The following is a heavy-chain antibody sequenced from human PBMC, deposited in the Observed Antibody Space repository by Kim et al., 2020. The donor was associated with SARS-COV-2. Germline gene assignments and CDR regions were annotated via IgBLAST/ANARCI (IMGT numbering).Heavy chain of an antibody. D-gene: IGHD6-13*01. Sequence: GGSLRLSCAASGFTFSSYTMSWVRRAPGKGLEWVSGIYVGGATYYADPVKGRFTISRDNSKNTVFLQLNSLRAEDTAVYYCAPGPRIVAAEPTDYWGQGTLVTVSS. CDR2: IYVGGAT. V-gene: IGHV3-23*01. J-gene: IGHJ4*02. CDR1: GFTFSSYT. CDR3: APGPRIVAAEPTDY.